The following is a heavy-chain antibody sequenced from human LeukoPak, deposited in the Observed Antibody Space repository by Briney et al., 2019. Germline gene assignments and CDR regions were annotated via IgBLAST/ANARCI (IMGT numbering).Heavy chain of an antibody. Sequence: NTSETLSLTCTVSGGSISSYYWSWIRQPPGKGLEWIGYIYYSGSTNYNPSLKSRVTISVDTSKNQFSLKLSSVTAADTAVYYCARGEAGDYYYYYGMDVWGQGTTVTVSS. D-gene: IGHD6-13*01. CDR3: ARGEAGDYYYYYGMDV. J-gene: IGHJ6*02. V-gene: IGHV4-59*01. CDR2: IYYSGST. CDR1: GGSISSYY.